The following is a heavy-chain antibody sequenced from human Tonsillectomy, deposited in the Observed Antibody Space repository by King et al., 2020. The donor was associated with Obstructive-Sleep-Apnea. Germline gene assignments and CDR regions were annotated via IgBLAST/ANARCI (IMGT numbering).Heavy chain of an antibody. Sequence: LQLQESGPGLVKPSETLSLTCTVSGGSISSSSYYWGWIRQPPGKGLEWIGSIYYSGSTYYNPSLKSRVTISVDTSKNQFSLKLSSVTAADTAVYYCAREGDIVVVPAAIMDVWGQGTTVTVSS. D-gene: IGHD2-2*01. CDR3: AREGDIVVVPAAIMDV. CDR1: GGSISSSSYY. V-gene: IGHV4-39*07. J-gene: IGHJ6*02. CDR2: IYYSGST.